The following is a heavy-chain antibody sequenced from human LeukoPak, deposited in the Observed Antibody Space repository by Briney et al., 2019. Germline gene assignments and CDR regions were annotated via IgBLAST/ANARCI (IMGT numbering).Heavy chain of an antibody. D-gene: IGHD1-26*01. V-gene: IGHV3-48*03. Sequence: QTGGSLRLSCAASGFTFSSSEMNWVRQAPGKGLEWVSYISSSGTIIYYADSVKGRFTISRDNAKNSLSLQMNSLRAEDTAVYYCARALYSGSYPLNPWGQGTLVTVSS. CDR2: ISSSGTII. CDR3: ARALYSGSYPLNP. CDR1: GFTFSSSE. J-gene: IGHJ5*02.